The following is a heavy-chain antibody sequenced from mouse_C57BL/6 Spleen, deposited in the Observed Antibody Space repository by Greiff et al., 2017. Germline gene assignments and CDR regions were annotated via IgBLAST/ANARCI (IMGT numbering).Heavy chain of an antibody. D-gene: IGHD1-1*01. Sequence: QVTLKECGPGILQSSQTLSLTCSFSGFSLSTSGMGVSWIRQPSGKGLEWLAPIYWDDDKRYNPSLKSRLTISKDTSRNQVFLKITSVDTADTATYYCARRDYGSSYWYFDVWGTGTTVTVSS. CDR3: ARRDYGSSYWYFDV. CDR1: GFSLSTSGMG. CDR2: IYWDDDK. J-gene: IGHJ1*03. V-gene: IGHV8-12*01.